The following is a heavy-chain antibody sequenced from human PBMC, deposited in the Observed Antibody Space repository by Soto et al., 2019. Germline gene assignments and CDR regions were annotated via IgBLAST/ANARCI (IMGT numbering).Heavy chain of an antibody. CDR2: INWNSGTI. D-gene: IGHD2-15*01. CDR1: GFTFDDYA. Sequence: EVQLVESGGGLVQPGRSLRLSCAASGFTFDDYAMHWVRQAPGKGLEWVSGINWNSGTIDYADSVKGRFTISRDNAKNYLYLQMNSLRAEDTALYYCAKGSGGSSYYYMDVWGKGTTVTVSS. CDR3: AKGSGGSSYYYMDV. V-gene: IGHV3-9*01. J-gene: IGHJ6*03.